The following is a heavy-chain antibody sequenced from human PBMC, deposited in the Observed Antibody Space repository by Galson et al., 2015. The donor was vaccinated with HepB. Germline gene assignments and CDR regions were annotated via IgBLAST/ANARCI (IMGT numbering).Heavy chain of an antibody. CDR2: IWYDGSNK. Sequence: SLRLSCAASGFTFSSYGMHWVRQAPGKGLEWVAVIWYDGSNKYYADSVKGRFTISRDNSKNTLYLQMNSLRAEDTAVYYCARDRFIVVVTAPDYWGQGTLVTVSS. J-gene: IGHJ4*02. V-gene: IGHV3-33*01. CDR1: GFTFSSYG. D-gene: IGHD2-21*02. CDR3: ARDRFIVVVTAPDY.